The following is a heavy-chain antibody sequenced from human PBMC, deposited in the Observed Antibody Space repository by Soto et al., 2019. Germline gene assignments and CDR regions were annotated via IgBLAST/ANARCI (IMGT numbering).Heavy chain of an antibody. V-gene: IGHV3-73*01. D-gene: IGHD3-10*01. CDR2: IRDRAYNYAT. Sequence: GKGLEWVGRIRDRAYNYATAYTASVKGRFTISRDDSTNTAYLQMNSLRTEDTAIYYCTRLISAAQDYWGQGTLVTVSS. CDR3: TRLISAAQDY. J-gene: IGHJ4*02.